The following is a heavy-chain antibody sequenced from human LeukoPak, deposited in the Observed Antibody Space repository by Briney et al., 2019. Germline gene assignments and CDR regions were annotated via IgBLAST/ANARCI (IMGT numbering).Heavy chain of an antibody. D-gene: IGHD3-22*01. CDR2: MNPSGST. J-gene: IGHJ6*03. CDR1: GGSFSGYY. CDR3: ARGRQDVTMIVVVMTAVSYYLDV. V-gene: IGHV4-34*01. Sequence: QSSETLSLTCAVYGGSFSGYYWTWIRQIPEKGLEWIGEMNPSGSTNYNPSLKSRVTISVDTSKNQFSLELSSVTAADTAVYYCARGRQDVTMIVVVMTAVSYYLDVWGKGTTVTVS.